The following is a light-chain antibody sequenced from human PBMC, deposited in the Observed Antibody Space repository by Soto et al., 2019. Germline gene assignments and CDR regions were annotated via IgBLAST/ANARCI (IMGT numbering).Light chain of an antibody. CDR1: QSVRSSY. CDR2: GAS. Sequence: EIVLTQSPGTLSSSPGERATLSCRASQSVRSSYLAWYQHKPGQAPRLLIYGASSRATGIPDRFSGSGSGTDFTLTISRLEPEDFAVYYCQQYGSSPPLTFGGGTKVDIK. V-gene: IGKV3-20*01. CDR3: QQYGSSPPLT. J-gene: IGKJ4*01.